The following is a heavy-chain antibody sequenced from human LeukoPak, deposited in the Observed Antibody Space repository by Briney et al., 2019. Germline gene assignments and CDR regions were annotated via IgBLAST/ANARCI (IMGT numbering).Heavy chain of an antibody. CDR3: ARGHTAVTRHFDF. CDR1: GFTFTTYS. V-gene: IGHV3-21*01. CDR2: ISSGSSAI. D-gene: IGHD4-17*01. J-gene: IGHJ4*02. Sequence: GGSLRLSCEASGFTFTTYSMTWVRQAPGKGLEWVSIISSGSSAIFSADALKGRFTISRDDAKDLLYLDMNSLRAEDTAVYYCARGHTAVTRHFDFWGQGTLVTVSS.